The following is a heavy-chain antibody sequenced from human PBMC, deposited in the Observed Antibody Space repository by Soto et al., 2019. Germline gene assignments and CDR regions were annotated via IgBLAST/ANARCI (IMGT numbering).Heavy chain of an antibody. V-gene: IGHV4-4*07. J-gene: IGHJ4*02. D-gene: IGHD1-20*01. CDR2: LYTSGTT. Sequence: TSETLSLTCTASGYSIGGYCWSWIRQPAGQALECIGRLYTSGTTNYNPSLRSRVTMSVDTSNNQFSLELRSVTAADTAVYYCARVGGTGYYWYFDYWGQGILVTSPQ. CDR3: ARVGGTGYYWYFDY. CDR1: GYSIGGYC.